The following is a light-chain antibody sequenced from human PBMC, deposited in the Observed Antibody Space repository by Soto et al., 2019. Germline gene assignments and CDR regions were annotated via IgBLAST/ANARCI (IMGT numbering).Light chain of an antibody. V-gene: IGKV2-28*01. CDR1: QSLLHSNGYKY. Sequence: DIVMTQSPLSLPVTPGEPASISCRSSQSLLHSNGYKYLDWYLQKPGQSPQLLIYLCSNRASGVPDRFSGSGSGTDFTLKISRVEAEDVGVYYRMQALQTPATFGQGTKVEIK. J-gene: IGKJ1*01. CDR3: MQALQTPAT. CDR2: LCS.